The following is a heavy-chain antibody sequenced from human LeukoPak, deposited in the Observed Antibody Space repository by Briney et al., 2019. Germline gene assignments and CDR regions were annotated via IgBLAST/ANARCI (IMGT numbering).Heavy chain of an antibody. CDR3: ARFDGRGRYYFDY. J-gene: IGHJ4*02. CDR2: ISGSGGST. CDR1: GFTFSSYA. D-gene: IGHD3/OR15-3a*01. Sequence: GGSLRLSCAASGFTFSSYAMSWVRQAPGKGLEWVSAISGSGGSTYYADSVKGRFTISRDNSKNTLYLQMNSLRAEDTAVYYCARFDGRGRYYFDYWGQGTLVTVSS. V-gene: IGHV3-23*01.